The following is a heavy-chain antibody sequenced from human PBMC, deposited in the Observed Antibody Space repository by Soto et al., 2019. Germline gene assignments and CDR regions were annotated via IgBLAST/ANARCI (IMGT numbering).Heavy chain of an antibody. CDR2: IYYSGST. CDR1: GGSISSYY. CDR3: ARSFEYSSSSWVYWFDP. V-gene: IGHV4-59*08. J-gene: IGHJ5*02. Sequence: SETLSLTCTVSGGSISSYYWSWIRQPPGKGLEWIGYIYYSGSTNYNPSLKSRVTISVDTSKNQFSLKLSSVTAADTAVYYCARSFEYSSSSWVYWFDPWGQGTLVTVSS. D-gene: IGHD6-6*01.